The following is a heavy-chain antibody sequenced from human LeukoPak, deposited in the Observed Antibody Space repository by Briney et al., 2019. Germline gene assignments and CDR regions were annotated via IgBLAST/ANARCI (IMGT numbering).Heavy chain of an antibody. J-gene: IGHJ3*02. V-gene: IGHV1-46*01. CDR1: GYTFTSYY. CDR2: INPSGGST. CDR3: ARDRGSYYRAGGYDAFDI. Sequence: GASVKVSCKASGYTFTSYYMHWVRQAPGQGPEWMGIINPSGGSTSYAQKFQGRVTMTRDTPTSTVYMELSSLRSEDTAVYYCARDRGSYYRAGGYDAFDIWGQGTMVTVSS. D-gene: IGHD1-26*01.